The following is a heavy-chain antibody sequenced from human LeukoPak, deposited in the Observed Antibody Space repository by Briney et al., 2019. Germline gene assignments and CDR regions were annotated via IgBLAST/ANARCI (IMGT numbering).Heavy chain of an antibody. CDR2: IIPIFGTV. J-gene: IGHJ4*02. CDR3: ATAKVARYDLDSPLGY. Sequence: SVKVSCKASGGTFSSYAISWVRQAPGQGLEWMGGIIPIFGTVNYAQKFQGRVTITADESTSTAYMELSSLRSEDTAVYYCATAKVARYDLDSPLGYWGQGTLVTVSS. V-gene: IGHV1-69*13. D-gene: IGHD5-12*01. CDR1: GGTFSSYA.